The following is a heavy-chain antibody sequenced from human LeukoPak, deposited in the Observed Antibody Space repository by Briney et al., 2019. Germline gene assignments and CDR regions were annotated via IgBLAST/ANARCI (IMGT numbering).Heavy chain of an antibody. Sequence: ASETLSLTCAVSGYSITSGYNWAWIRHPPGKVLEWIGSIYHSGSAYYNPSLTSRVTISVDTSKNQFSLKLSSVTAADTAVHYCVRYCSSTTCYTRAVDYWGQGTLVTVSS. CDR2: IYHSGSA. J-gene: IGHJ4*02. CDR1: GYSITSGYN. V-gene: IGHV4-38-2*01. CDR3: VRYCSSTTCYTRAVDY. D-gene: IGHD2-2*02.